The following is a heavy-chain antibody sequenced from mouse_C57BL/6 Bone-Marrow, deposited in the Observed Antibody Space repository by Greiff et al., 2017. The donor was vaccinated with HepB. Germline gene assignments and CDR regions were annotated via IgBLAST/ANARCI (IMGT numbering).Heavy chain of an antibody. CDR3: TPLITTVVEDAMDY. J-gene: IGHJ4*01. CDR2: IRNKANNHAT. D-gene: IGHD1-1*01. Sequence: DVKVEESGGGLVQPGGSMKLSCAASGFTFSDAWMDWVRQSPEKGLEWVAEIRNKANNHATYYAESVKGRFTISRDDSKSSVYLQMNSLRAEDTGIYYCTPLITTVVEDAMDYWGQGTSVTVSS. V-gene: IGHV6-6*01. CDR1: GFTFSDAW.